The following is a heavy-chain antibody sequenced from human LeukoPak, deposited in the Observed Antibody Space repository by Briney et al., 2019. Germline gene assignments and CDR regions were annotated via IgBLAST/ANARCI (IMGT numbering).Heavy chain of an antibody. CDR1: GFTFSSYA. D-gene: IGHD3-22*01. V-gene: IGHV3-23*01. J-gene: IGHJ4*02. Sequence: AGGSLRLSCAASGFTFSSYAMSWVRQAPGKGLEWVSAISGSGGSTYYADSVKGRFTISRDNSKNTLYLQMNSLRAEDTAVYYCAKVDAIVVVITSFDYWGQGTLVTVSS. CDR3: AKVDAIVVVITSFDY. CDR2: ISGSGGST.